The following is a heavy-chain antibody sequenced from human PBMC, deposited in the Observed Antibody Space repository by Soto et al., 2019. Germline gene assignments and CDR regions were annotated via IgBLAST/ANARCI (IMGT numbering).Heavy chain of an antibody. J-gene: IGHJ4*02. D-gene: IGHD1-20*01. CDR1: GVYISSDAYY. CDR2: VFHTGNT. Sequence: SETLSLTCAVSGVYISSDAYYWTWIRQPPGKGLQWIGYVFHTGNTNYNPSLKSRVTISEDASKNQVSLRLTSVTAADTAVYFCAREQYNWKIWGQGTLVTVSS. V-gene: IGHV4-61*08. CDR3: AREQYNWKI.